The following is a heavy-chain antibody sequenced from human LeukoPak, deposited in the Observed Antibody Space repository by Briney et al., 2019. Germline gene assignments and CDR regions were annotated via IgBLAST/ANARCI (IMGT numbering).Heavy chain of an antibody. J-gene: IGHJ4*02. CDR1: GFTFDDFA. CDR2: ISWNGGSV. D-gene: IGHD3-16*01. Sequence: GGSLRLSCAASGFTFDDFAIHWVRQVPGKGLVWVSGISWNGGSVGYADSVKGRFTISRDNAKNSLYLQMNTLRAEDTALYYCAKAKSWGATPYYFDSWGQGTLVTVSS. CDR3: AKAKSWGATPYYFDS. V-gene: IGHV3-9*01.